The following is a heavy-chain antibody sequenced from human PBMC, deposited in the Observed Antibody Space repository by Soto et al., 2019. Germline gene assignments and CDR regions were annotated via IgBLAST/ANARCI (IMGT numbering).Heavy chain of an antibody. D-gene: IGHD3-10*01. CDR3: VRSGPAPMVGHYWFDL. CDR2: ITTSGSYI. CDR1: GFTFSSYD. Sequence: EVQLVESGGGLVKPGGSLRLSCAASGFTFSSYDMNWVRQAPGKGLEYVSSITTSGSYIYYGDSVRGRLTISRNNDKNSLFLLMESLRAEDTAVDYCVRSGPAPMVGHYWFDLWGQGTLVTVSS. J-gene: IGHJ5*02. V-gene: IGHV3-21*01.